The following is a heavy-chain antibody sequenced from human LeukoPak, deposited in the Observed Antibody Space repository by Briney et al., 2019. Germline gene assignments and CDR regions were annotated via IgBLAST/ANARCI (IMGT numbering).Heavy chain of an antibody. J-gene: IGHJ4*02. CDR2: VRDRANSYAT. V-gene: IGHV3-73*01. D-gene: IGHD3-9*01. CDR1: GFTFSSYG. Sequence: PGRSLRLSCAASGFTFSSYGMHWVRQAPGKGLEWVGRVRDRANSYATGYAASVEGRFTISRDDSENTAYLQMNSLIIEDTAVYYCTRQRPQTGTFDYWGQGVLVTVSS. CDR3: TRQRPQTGTFDY.